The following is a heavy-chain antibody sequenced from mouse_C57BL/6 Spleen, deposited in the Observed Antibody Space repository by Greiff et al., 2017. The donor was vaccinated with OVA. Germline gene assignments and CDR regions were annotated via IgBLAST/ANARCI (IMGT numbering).Heavy chain of an antibody. V-gene: IGHV5-6*01. CDR1: GFTFSSYG. Sequence: EVKLVESGGDLVKPGGSLKLSCAASGFTFSSYGMSWVRQTPDKRLEWVATISSGGSYTYYPDSVKGRFTISRDNAKNTLYLQMSSLKSEDTAMYYCANGYDDEAMEYWGQGTSVTVSS. J-gene: IGHJ4*01. CDR2: ISSGGSYT. D-gene: IGHD2-2*01. CDR3: ANGYDDEAMEY.